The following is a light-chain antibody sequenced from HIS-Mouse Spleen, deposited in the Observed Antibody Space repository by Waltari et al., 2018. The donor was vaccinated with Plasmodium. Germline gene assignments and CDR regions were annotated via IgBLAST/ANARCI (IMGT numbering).Light chain of an antibody. CDR1: STDVGSYNL. V-gene: IGLV2-23*01. J-gene: IGLJ3*02. CDR3: CSYAGSSTNWV. Sequence: QSALTQPASVSGSPGQSITISCTRTSTDVGSYNLVSWYQPHPGKAPKLMIYEGSKRPSGVSNRFSGSKSGNTASLTSSGLQAEDEADYYCCSYAGSSTNWVFGGGTKLTVL. CDR2: EGS.